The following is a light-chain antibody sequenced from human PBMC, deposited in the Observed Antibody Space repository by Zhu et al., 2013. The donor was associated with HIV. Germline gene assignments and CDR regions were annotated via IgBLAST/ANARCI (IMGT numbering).Light chain of an antibody. V-gene: IGKV1-39*01. Sequence: DIQMTQSPSSLSASVGDRVTITCRASQNINHYLNWYQQKPGKAPKVLIYSTSTLQSGVPSRFSGSGSGTVFTLTISSLQPEDFATYYCQQSHSIPLTFAGGTKVEI. CDR2: STS. CDR3: QQSHSIPLT. J-gene: IGKJ4*01. CDR1: QNINHY.